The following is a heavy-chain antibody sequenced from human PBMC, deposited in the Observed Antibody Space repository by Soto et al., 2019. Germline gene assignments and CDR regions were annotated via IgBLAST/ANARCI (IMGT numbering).Heavy chain of an antibody. Sequence: PSETLSLTCAVYGGSFSGYYWTWIRQPPGTGLEWIGEINHSGSTNYNPSLKSRVTISVDTSKNQFSLKLTSVTAADTATYYCAHRLTLNSDWNYGRFDYWGQGTLVTVSS. CDR2: INHSGST. V-gene: IGHV4-34*01. CDR1: GGSFSGYY. CDR3: AHRLTLNSDWNYGRFDY. D-gene: IGHD1-7*01. J-gene: IGHJ4*02.